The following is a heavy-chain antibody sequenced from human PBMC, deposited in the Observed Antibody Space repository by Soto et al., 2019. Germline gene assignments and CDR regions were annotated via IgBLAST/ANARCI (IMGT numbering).Heavy chain of an antibody. CDR1: GGSISSYY. CDR2: IYYSGST. CDR3: ARVRGRGYSYGYYYYGMDV. V-gene: IGHV4-59*01. J-gene: IGHJ6*02. Sequence: SETLSLTCTVSGGSISSYYWSWIRQPPGKGLEWIGYIYYSGSTNYNPSLKSRVTISVDTSKNQFSLKLSSVTAADTAVYYCARVRGRGYSYGYYYYGMDVWGQGTTVTVSS. D-gene: IGHD5-18*01.